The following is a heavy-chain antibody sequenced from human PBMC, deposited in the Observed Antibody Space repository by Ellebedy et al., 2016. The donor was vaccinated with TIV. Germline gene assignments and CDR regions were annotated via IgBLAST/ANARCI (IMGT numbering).Heavy chain of an antibody. Sequence: GGSLRLSXAASGFNFNNYGMHWVRQAPGKGLEWVAVISYDGSQKLYVESVQGRFTISRDNPQNMLSLEMNSLRADDTAIYYCAKDRSPCTSSSCHSGYYDMDVWGPGTTVAVSS. J-gene: IGHJ6*02. CDR1: GFNFNNYG. V-gene: IGHV3-30*18. D-gene: IGHD2-2*01. CDR2: ISYDGSQK. CDR3: AKDRSPCTSSSCHSGYYDMDV.